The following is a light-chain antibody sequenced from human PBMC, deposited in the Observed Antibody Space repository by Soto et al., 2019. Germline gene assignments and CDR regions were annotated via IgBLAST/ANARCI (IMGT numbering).Light chain of an antibody. V-gene: IGLV1-40*01. Sequence: QSVLTQPPSVSGAPGQRVTISCTGSSSNTGAGYDVHWYQQFPGTVPKLLIYANSNRPSGVPDRFSGSKSGTSASLAITGLQDEDEADYYCQSYDSSLSVGVFGGGTKLTVL. J-gene: IGLJ3*02. CDR2: ANS. CDR3: QSYDSSLSVGV. CDR1: SSNTGAGYD.